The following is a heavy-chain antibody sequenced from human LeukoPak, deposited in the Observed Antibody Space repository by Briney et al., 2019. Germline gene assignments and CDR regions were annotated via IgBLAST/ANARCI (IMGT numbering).Heavy chain of an antibody. J-gene: IGHJ4*02. D-gene: IGHD3-22*01. CDR1: GGTFSSYA. Sequence: ASVKVSCKASGGTFSSYAISWVRQAPGQGLEWMGGIIPIFGTANYAQKFQGRVTITADESTSTAYMELSSLRSEDTAAYYCASVDYYDSSGHMGTLDYWGQGTLVTVSS. CDR2: IIPIFGTA. V-gene: IGHV1-69*13. CDR3: ASVDYYDSSGHMGTLDY.